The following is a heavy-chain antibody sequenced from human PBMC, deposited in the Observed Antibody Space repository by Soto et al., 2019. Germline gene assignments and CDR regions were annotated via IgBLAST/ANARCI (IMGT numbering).Heavy chain of an antibody. V-gene: IGHV3-74*01. Sequence: GGSLRLSCAASGFTFSSYWMHWVRQAPGKGLVWVSRINSDGSSTSYADSVKGRFTISRDNAKNTLYLQMNSLRAEDTAVYYCARDNIGVVTPGTYYYYGMDVWGQGTTVTVSS. J-gene: IGHJ6*02. CDR1: GFTFSSYW. D-gene: IGHD3-22*01. CDR3: ARDNIGVVTPGTYYYYGMDV. CDR2: INSDGSST.